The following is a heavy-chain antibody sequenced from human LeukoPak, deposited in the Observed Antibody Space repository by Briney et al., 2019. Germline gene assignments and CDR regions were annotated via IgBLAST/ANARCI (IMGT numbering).Heavy chain of an antibody. CDR1: GGSISSGGYS. CDR2: IYHSGST. V-gene: IGHV4-30-2*01. Sequence: SQTLSLTCAVSGGSISSGGYSWSWIRQPPGKGLEWIGYIYHSGSTYYNPSLKSRVTISVDRSKNQFSLKLSSVTAADTAVYYCARGPRTNNPGEELFDPWGQGTLVTVSS. CDR3: ARGPRTNNPGEELFDP. D-gene: IGHD1-14*01. J-gene: IGHJ5*02.